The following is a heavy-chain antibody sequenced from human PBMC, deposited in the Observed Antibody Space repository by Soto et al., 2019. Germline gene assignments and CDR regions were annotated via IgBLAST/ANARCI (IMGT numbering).Heavy chain of an antibody. Sequence: SETLSVNCVFSGSVISTTSWRAWVRQSPGKGLEWIGEIYHTGITKYNPSLKSRVSMSIDKSNNQFSLKLTSVTAADTAIYYCATVPPRIVVVLAEFPTWGQG. CDR2: IYHTGIT. CDR3: ATVPPRIVVVLAEFPT. V-gene: IGHV4-4*02. D-gene: IGHD2-21*01. J-gene: IGHJ1*01. CDR1: GSVISTTSW.